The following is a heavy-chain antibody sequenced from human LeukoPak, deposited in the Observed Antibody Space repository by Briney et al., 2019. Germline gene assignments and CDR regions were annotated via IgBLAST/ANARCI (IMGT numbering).Heavy chain of an antibody. Sequence: PSETLSLTCAVYGGSFSGYYWSWIRQPPGKGLEWIGEINHSGSTNYNPSLKSRVTISVDTSKNQFSLKLSSVTAAGTAVYYCASRYSSGWYGGLGYWGQGTLVTVSS. CDR2: INHSGST. CDR1: GGSFSGYY. CDR3: ASRYSSGWYGGLGY. J-gene: IGHJ4*02. D-gene: IGHD6-19*01. V-gene: IGHV4-34*01.